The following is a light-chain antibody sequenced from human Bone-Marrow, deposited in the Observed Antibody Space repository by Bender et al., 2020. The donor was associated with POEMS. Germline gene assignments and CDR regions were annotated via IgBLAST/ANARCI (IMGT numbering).Light chain of an antibody. CDR3: SSHASSNTWV. CDR1: SSDVGGYNY. CDR2: EVT. J-gene: IGLJ3*02. Sequence: QSALTQPASVSGSPGQSITISCTGASSDVGGYNYVSWYQQHPGKAPKLIIYEVTNRPSGVSSRFSGSKSGNTASLTISGLQAEDESDYYCSSHASSNTWVFGGGTKLTVL. V-gene: IGLV2-14*01.